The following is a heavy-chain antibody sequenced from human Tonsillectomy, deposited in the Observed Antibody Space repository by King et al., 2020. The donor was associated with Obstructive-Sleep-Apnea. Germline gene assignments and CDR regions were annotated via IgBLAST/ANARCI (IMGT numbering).Heavy chain of an antibody. D-gene: IGHD4-23*01. CDR1: GFPFNNYG. J-gene: IGHJ4*02. CDR2: ISGRGGIT. V-gene: IGHV3-23*04. Sequence: VQLVELGGGLVQPGGSLRLSCAASGFPFNNYGMSWVRQAPGKGLEWVSGISGRGGITDYADSVKGRFTISRDNSKNTLYLQMNTLRAEDTAVYYCATLVTPLVGTDYWGQGTLVTVSS. CDR3: ATLVTPLVGTDY.